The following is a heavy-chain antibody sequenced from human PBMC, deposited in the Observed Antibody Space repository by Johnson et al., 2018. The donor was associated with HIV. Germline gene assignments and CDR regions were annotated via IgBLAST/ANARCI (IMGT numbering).Heavy chain of an antibody. Sequence: MHLVESGGGVVQPGRSLRLSCAASGFTFSNFPMHWVRQAPGKGLEYVSSISNTGDSPYYANSVKGRFTISRDNSKNTLYLQMGSLRVEDMATYYCARARAKVVAGLDAFDIWGQGTMVTVSS. D-gene: IGHD6-19*01. CDR1: GFTFSNFP. V-gene: IGHV3-64*01. CDR2: ISNTGDSP. CDR3: ARARAKVVAGLDAFDI. J-gene: IGHJ3*02.